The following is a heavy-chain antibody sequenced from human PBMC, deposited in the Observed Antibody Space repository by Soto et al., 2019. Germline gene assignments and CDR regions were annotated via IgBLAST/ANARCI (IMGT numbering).Heavy chain of an antibody. D-gene: IGHD6-19*01. CDR1: GYSFTSYW. Sequence: VESLKISCKASGYSFTSYWIVWVRQMPGQGLEWMGIIYPGDSDTRYSPSFQGQVTISVDKSISTAYLQWSSLKASDNAMYYCARQGYSSGWPNFQYWGQGTRVTVSS. CDR2: IYPGDSDT. CDR3: ARQGYSSGWPNFQY. J-gene: IGHJ1*01. V-gene: IGHV5-51*01.